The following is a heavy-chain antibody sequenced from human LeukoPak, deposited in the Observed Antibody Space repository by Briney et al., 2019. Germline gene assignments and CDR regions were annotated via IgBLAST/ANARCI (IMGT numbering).Heavy chain of an antibody. CDR3: ARPYYGSGSLPNNFDY. CDR1: GGSISSSSYY. V-gene: IGHV4-39*01. CDR2: IYYSGST. Sequence: SETLSLTCTVSGGSISSSSYYWGWIRQPPGKGLEWIGSIYYSGSTYYNPSLKSRVTISVDTSKNQFSLKLSSVTAADTAVYYCARPYYGSGSLPNNFDYWGQGTLVTVSS. J-gene: IGHJ4*02. D-gene: IGHD3-10*01.